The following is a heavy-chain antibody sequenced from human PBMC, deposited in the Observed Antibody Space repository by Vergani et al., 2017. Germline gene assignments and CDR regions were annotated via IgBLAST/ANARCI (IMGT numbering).Heavy chain of an antibody. CDR2: IYPGDSAT. J-gene: IGHJ6*02. CDR1: GYSFTSYW. Sequence: EVQLVQSGAEVKKPGESLKISCKGSGYSFTSYWIGWVRQMPGKGLEWMGIIYPGDSATRYSPSFQVQVTISAYKSISTAYLQLSSLKASDTAMYYCSRDGRDSSGYYPHYGMDVWGQGTTVTVSS. D-gene: IGHD3-22*01. CDR3: SRDGRDSSGYYPHYGMDV. V-gene: IGHV5-51*01.